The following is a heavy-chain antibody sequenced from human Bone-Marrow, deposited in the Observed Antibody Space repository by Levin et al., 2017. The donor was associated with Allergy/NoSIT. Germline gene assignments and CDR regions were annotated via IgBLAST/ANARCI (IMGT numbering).Heavy chain of an antibody. D-gene: IGHD2-2*01. CDR3: ARSVSTSSFYYYCGMDV. CDR1: GYSFTTYW. V-gene: IGHV5-51*01. CDR2: IYPGDSDT. Sequence: GESLKISCEASGYSFTTYWIGWVRQMPGKGLEWMGIIYPGDSDTRYSPSFQGQVTISADKSISTAYLQWSSLKASDTAMYYCARSVSTSSFYYYCGMDVWGQGTTVTVSS. J-gene: IGHJ6*02.